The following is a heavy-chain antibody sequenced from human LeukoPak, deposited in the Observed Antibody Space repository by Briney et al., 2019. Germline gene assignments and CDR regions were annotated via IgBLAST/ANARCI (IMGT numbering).Heavy chain of an antibody. V-gene: IGHV1-8*01. J-gene: IGHJ4*02. CDR1: GYTFTSYD. D-gene: IGHD1-7*01. CDR2: MNPNSGNT. Sequence: ASVKVSCKASGYTFTSYDINWVRQAPGQGLEWMGWMNPNSGNTGYAQKFQGRVTMTRNTSISTAYMELSSLRSEDTAVNYCARAPSITGTTPPGYWGQGNLVTVSS. CDR3: ARAPSITGTTPPGY.